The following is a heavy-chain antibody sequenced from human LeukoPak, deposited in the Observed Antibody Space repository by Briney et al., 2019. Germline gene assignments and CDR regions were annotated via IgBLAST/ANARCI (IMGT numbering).Heavy chain of an antibody. CDR1: GGSISSYY. V-gene: IGHV4-59*08. Sequence: SETLSLTCTVSGGSISSYYWSWIRQPPGKGLEWIEYIYYSGSTNYNPSLKSRVTISVDTSKNQFSLKLSSVTAADTAVYYCARRLSGPWYFDLWGRGTLVTVSS. CDR2: IYYSGST. D-gene: IGHD3-10*01. J-gene: IGHJ2*01. CDR3: ARRLSGPWYFDL.